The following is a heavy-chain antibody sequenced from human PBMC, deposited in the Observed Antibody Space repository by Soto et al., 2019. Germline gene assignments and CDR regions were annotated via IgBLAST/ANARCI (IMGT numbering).Heavy chain of an antibody. CDR2: IKQDGSEK. V-gene: IGHV3-7*01. CDR1: GFTFSSYW. D-gene: IGHD6-13*01. Sequence: EVQLVESGGGLVQPGGSLRLSCAASGFTFSSYWMSWVRQAPVKGLEWVANIKQDGSEKYYVDSVKGRFTISRDNAKNSLYLQMNSLRAEDTAVYYCARENLIAAAVDFDYWGQGTLVTVSS. J-gene: IGHJ4*02. CDR3: ARENLIAAAVDFDY.